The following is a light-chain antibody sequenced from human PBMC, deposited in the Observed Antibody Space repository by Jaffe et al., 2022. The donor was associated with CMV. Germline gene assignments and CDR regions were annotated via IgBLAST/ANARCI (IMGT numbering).Light chain of an antibody. CDR2: GAS. CDR1: QSVSSDY. J-gene: IGKJ2*01. V-gene: IGKV3-20*01. Sequence: ETVLTQSPGTLSLSPGERATLSCRASQSVSSDYLAWYQQKPGQAPRLLIYGASTRATGIPDRFSGSGSGTDFTLTISRLEPEDFAVFYCHQYGNSPGFTFGQGTKLDIK. CDR3: HQYGNSPGFT.